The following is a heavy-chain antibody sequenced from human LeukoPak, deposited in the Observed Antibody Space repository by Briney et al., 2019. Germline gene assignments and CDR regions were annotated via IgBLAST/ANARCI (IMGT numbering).Heavy chain of an antibody. V-gene: IGHV4-34*01. J-gene: IGHJ5*02. CDR3: AYAAAGTFDP. Sequence: SETLSLTCAVYVGSFSVYYWSSIRQPPGKGLEWIGEINHSGSTNYNPSLKSRVTISVDTSKNQFSLKLSSVTAADTAVYYCAYAAAGTFDPWGQGTLVTVSS. CDR1: VGSFSVYY. CDR2: INHSGST. D-gene: IGHD6-13*01.